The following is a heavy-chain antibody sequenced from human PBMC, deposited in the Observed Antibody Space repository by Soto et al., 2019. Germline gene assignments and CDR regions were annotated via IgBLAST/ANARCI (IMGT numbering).Heavy chain of an antibody. J-gene: IGHJ4*02. CDR1: GFTFDDYA. V-gene: IGHV3-9*01. D-gene: IGHD2-15*01. CDR3: AKDKATLVVAARCFDY. CDR2: ISWNSGSI. Sequence: EVQLVESGGGLVQPGRSLRLSCAASGFTFDDYAMHWVRQAPGKGLEWVSGISWNSGSIGYADSVKGRFTISRDNANNSLYLLMNSLRAEDTALYYCAKDKATLVVAARCFDYWGQGTLVTVSS.